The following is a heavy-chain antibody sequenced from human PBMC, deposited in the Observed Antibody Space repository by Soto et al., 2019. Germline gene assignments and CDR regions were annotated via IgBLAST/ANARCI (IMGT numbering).Heavy chain of an antibody. CDR3: AKRPADLGWGYYFDY. CDR2: ISGSGGST. J-gene: IGHJ4*02. D-gene: IGHD2-2*01. Sequence: GGSLRLSCAASGFTFSSYAMSWVRQAPGKGLEWVSAISGSGGSTYYADSVKGRFTISRDNSKNTLYLQMNSLRAEDTAVYYCAKRPADLGWGYYFDYWGQGTLVTVSS. CDR1: GFTFSSYA. V-gene: IGHV3-23*01.